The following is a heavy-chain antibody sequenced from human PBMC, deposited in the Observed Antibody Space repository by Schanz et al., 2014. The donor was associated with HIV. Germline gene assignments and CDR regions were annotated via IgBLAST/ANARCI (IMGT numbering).Heavy chain of an antibody. CDR2: ISPSNGNT. D-gene: IGHD5-12*01. CDR1: GYIFTSNG. V-gene: IGHV1-18*01. J-gene: IGHJ5*02. Sequence: QVQLVQSGAEVKKPGASVRVSCKTSGYIFTSNGISWVRQAPGQGLEWMGWISPSNGNTNYAQKFQGRVTMTTDTSTSTAYMDLRSLRSDDTAVYYCTRSRYELHWLDVWGQGTLVTVSS. CDR3: TRSRYELHWLDV.